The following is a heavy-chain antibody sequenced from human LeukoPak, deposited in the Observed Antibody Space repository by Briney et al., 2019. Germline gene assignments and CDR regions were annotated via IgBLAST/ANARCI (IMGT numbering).Heavy chain of an antibody. J-gene: IGHJ3*02. V-gene: IGHV6-1*01. D-gene: IGHD1-1*01. CDR2: TYYRTKWYN. Sequence: SQTLSLTCAISGGSVSSNIASWNWIRQSPSRGLEWLGRTYYRTKWYNDYAVSVKSRITINLDTSKNQFSLQLNSVTPEDTAVYYCARVYNWNPAGAFDIWGQGTVVTVSS. CDR3: ARVYNWNPAGAFDI. CDR1: GGSVSSNIAS.